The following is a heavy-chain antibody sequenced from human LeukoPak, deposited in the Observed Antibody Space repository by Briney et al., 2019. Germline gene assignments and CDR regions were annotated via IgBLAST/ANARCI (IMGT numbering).Heavy chain of an antibody. J-gene: IGHJ4*02. V-gene: IGHV3-30*02. D-gene: IGHD2-2*01. CDR1: GFTFSSYG. CDR3: AKVLTGYCGSTSCPFDS. Sequence: GGSLRLSCAASGFTFSSYGMHWVRQAPGKGLEWVAYIRYHGSNINYADSVKGRFTISSDNSKDTLFLQMSSLRAEDTAVYYCAKVLTGYCGSTSCPFDSWGQGTLVTVSS. CDR2: IRYHGSNI.